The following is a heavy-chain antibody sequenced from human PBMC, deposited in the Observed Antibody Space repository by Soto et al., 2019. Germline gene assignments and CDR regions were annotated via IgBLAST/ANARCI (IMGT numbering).Heavy chain of an antibody. V-gene: IGHV3-23*01. D-gene: IGHD3-22*01. CDR2: ISGSGGST. Sequence: GGSLRLSCAASGFTFSSYAMSWVRQAPGKGLEWVSAISGSGGSTYYADSVKGRFTISRDNSKNTLYLQMNSLRAEDTAVYYCARYYDSSGYYSDAFDIWGQGTMVTVSS. CDR3: ARYYDSSGYYSDAFDI. J-gene: IGHJ3*02. CDR1: GFTFSSYA.